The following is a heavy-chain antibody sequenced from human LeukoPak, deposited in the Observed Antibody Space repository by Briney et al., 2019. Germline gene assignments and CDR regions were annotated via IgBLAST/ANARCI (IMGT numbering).Heavy chain of an antibody. J-gene: IGHJ4*02. CDR1: GGSISSYY. D-gene: IGHD4-23*01. CDR2: IYYSGST. CDR3: ARHYGGPRYFDY. Sequence: SETLSLTCTVSGGSISSYYWSWIRQPPGKGLEWIGYIYYSGSTNYNPSLKSRVTISVDTSKNQFSLKLSSVTAADTAVYYCARHYGGPRYFDYWGQGTLVTVSS. V-gene: IGHV4-59*08.